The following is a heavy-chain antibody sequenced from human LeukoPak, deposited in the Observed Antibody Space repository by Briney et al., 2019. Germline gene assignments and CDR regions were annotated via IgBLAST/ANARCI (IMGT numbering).Heavy chain of an antibody. Sequence: SETLSLTCTVSGGSISSYYWSWIRQPPGKGLEWIGYIYHSGSTNYNPSLKSRVTISVDTSKNQFSLRLTSVTAADTAVYYCARALRQQLVTGWFDPWGQGTLVTVSS. J-gene: IGHJ5*02. V-gene: IGHV4-59*01. CDR1: GGSISSYY. D-gene: IGHD6-13*01. CDR2: IYHSGST. CDR3: ARALRQQLVTGWFDP.